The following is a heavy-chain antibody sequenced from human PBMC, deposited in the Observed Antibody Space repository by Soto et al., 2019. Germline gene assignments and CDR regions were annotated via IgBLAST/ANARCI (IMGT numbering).Heavy chain of an antibody. J-gene: IGHJ4*02. D-gene: IGHD5-18*01. CDR2: IYYSGST. Sequence: PSETLSPTCSVSGGSISSGGFYWSWIRQHPGKGLEWIGYIYYSGSTYYNPSLKSRVTISVDTSKNQFSLKLSSVTAADTAVYYCARGLGYSHGRLDYWGQGTLVTVSS. CDR3: ARGLGYSHGRLDY. CDR1: GGSISSGGFY. V-gene: IGHV4-31*02.